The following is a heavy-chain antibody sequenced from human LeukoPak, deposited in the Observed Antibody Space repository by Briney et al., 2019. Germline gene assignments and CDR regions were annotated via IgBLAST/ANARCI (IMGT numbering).Heavy chain of an antibody. CDR1: GFTFSSYE. J-gene: IGHJ4*02. V-gene: IGHV3-48*03. CDR2: ISSSGSTI. CDR3: ARGVRLLWFGEPLFGHDY. D-gene: IGHD3-10*01. Sequence: GGSLRLSCAASGFTFSSYEMNWVRQAPGKGLEWVSYISSSGSTIYYADSVKGRLTISRDNAKNSLYLQMNSLRAEDTAVYYCARGVRLLWFGEPLFGHDYWGQGTLVTVSS.